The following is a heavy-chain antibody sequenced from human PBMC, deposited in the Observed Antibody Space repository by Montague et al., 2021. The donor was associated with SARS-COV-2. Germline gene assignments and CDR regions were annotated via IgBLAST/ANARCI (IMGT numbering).Heavy chain of an antibody. CDR1: GGSISSGYFY. D-gene: IGHD3-10*01. Sequence: TLSFTCTVSGGSISSGYFYWSWIRQPAGKGLEWIGLIYPGGNTNYNPSLKSRVTISVDTSKNQFSLKLSSVTAADTAIYYCVRGPLTRGGFDKWGQGALVTVSS. CDR3: VRGPLTRGGFDK. CDR2: IYPGGNT. J-gene: IGHJ4*02. V-gene: IGHV4-61*02.